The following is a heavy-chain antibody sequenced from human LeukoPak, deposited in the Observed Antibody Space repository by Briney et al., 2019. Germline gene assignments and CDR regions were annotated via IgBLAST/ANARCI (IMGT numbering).Heavy chain of an antibody. V-gene: IGHV4-34*01. D-gene: IGHD1-1*01. J-gene: IGHJ4*02. Sequence: SETLSLTCAVYGGSFSGYYWRWIRQPPGKGLEWIGEINHSGSTDYNPSLKSRVTISVDTSKNQLSLKMSSVTAADTAVYYCTITTGTTLGLMDYWGQGTLVTVSS. CDR3: TITTGTTLGLMDY. CDR1: GGSFSGYY. CDR2: INHSGST.